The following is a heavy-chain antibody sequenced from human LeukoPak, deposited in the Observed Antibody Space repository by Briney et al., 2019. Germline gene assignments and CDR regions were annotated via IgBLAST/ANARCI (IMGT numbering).Heavy chain of an antibody. J-gene: IGHJ3*02. CDR3: ARGLGYCSGGSCLNAFDI. Sequence: PSETLSLTCTVSGYSISSGYYWGWIRQPPGKGLEWIGSIYHSGSIYYNPSLKSRVTISVDTSKNQFSLKLSSVTAADTAVYYCARGLGYCSGGSCLNAFDIWGQGTMVTVSS. CDR2: IYHSGSI. D-gene: IGHD2-15*01. CDR1: GYSISSGYY. V-gene: IGHV4-38-2*02.